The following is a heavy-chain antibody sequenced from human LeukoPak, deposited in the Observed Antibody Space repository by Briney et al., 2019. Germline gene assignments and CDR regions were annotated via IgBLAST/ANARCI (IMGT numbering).Heavy chain of an antibody. J-gene: IGHJ4*02. CDR2: IYYSGST. CDR1: GGSISSGDYY. CDR3: ARVPPTTVTRQYYFDY. V-gene: IGHV4-30-4*01. Sequence: SETLSLTCTVSGGSISSGDYYWSWIRQPPGKGLEWIGYIYYSGSTHYNPSLKSRVTISVDTSKNQFSLKLSSVTAADTAVYYCARVPPTTVTRQYYFDYWGQGTLVAVSS. D-gene: IGHD4-17*01.